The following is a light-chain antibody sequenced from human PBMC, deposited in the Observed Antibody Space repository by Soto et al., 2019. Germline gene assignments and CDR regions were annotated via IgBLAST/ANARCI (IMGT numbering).Light chain of an antibody. Sequence: IQLTQSPSSLSASVGDRVTITCRAGQDIGSALAWYQQRPGKAPKLLLYDASNLEAGVPYRFSGIGSGTDFTLTITSLRPEDFATYYCQQFNGFPLTFGVGTKVQIK. V-gene: IGKV1-13*02. CDR1: QDIGSA. CDR2: DAS. J-gene: IGKJ4*01. CDR3: QQFNGFPLT.